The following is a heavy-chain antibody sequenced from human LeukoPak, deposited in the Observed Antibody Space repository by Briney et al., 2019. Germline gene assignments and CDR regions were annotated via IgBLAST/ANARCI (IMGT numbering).Heavy chain of an antibody. J-gene: IGHJ4*02. D-gene: IGHD3-10*01. Sequence: PGRSLRLSCTASGFTFGDYAMSWFRQAPGKGLEWVGFIRSKAYGGTTEYAASVKGRFAISRDDSKSIAYLQMNSLKTEDTAVYYCTRDSIYYGSGSYYPSPYWGQGTLVTVSS. CDR1: GFTFGDYA. CDR2: IRSKAYGGTT. V-gene: IGHV3-49*03. CDR3: TRDSIYYGSGSYYPSPY.